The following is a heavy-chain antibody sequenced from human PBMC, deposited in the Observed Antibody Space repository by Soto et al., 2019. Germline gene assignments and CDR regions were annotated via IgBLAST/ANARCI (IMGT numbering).Heavy chain of an antibody. CDR1: GGSISSYY. CDR3: ARDYGTSGYSSGWYRDVYNWFDP. J-gene: IGHJ5*02. V-gene: IGHV4-59*01. D-gene: IGHD6-19*01. Sequence: SETLSLTCTVSGGSISSYYWSWIRQPPGKGLEWIGYIYYSGSTNYNPSLKSRVTISVDTSKNQFSLKLSSVTAADTVVYYCARDYGTSGYSSGWYRDVYNWFDPWGQGTLVTVSS. CDR2: IYYSGST.